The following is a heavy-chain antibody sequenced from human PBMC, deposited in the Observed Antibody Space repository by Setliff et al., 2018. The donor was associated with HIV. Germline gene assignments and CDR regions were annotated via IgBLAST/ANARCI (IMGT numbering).Heavy chain of an antibody. D-gene: IGHD3-22*01. J-gene: IGHJ4*02. V-gene: IGHV4-34*01. CDR1: GGSFSGYY. CDR3: ARGSDSSGYNY. Sequence: SETLSLTCAVYGGSFSGYYWSWIRQPPGKGLEWIGEINHSGSTNYNPSLKSRVTIAVDKSKNQFSLKLSSVTAADTAVYYCARGSDSSGYNYWGQGTLVTVSS. CDR2: INHSGST.